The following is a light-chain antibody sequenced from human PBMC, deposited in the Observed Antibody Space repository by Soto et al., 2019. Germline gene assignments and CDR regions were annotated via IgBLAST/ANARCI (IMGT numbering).Light chain of an antibody. J-gene: IGLJ2*01. V-gene: IGLV1-40*01. CDR2: SNN. Sequence: QSVLTQPPSVSAAPGQKVTISCSGSSSNIGNNYVSWYQQLPGTAPKLLIHSNNNRPSGVPDRFSGSKSGTSASLAIAGLQADDEADYYCQSYDPTLRTSLFGGGTQLTVL. CDR1: SSNIGNNY. CDR3: QSYDPTLRTSL.